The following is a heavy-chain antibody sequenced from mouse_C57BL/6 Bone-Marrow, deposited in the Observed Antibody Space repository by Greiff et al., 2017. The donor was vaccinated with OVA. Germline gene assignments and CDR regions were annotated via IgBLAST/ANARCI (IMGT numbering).Heavy chain of an antibody. CDR2: IYPGDGDT. CDR3: ARWGSSYGSSKYFDV. V-gene: IGHV1-80*01. CDR1: GYAFSSYW. Sequence: QVQLQQSGAELVKPGASVKISCKASGYAFSSYWMNWVKQRPGKGLEWIGQIYPGDGDTNYNGKFKGKATLTVDKSSSTAYMQLSSLTSEDSAVYFCARWGSSYGSSKYFDVWGTGTTVTVSS. J-gene: IGHJ1*03. D-gene: IGHD1-1*01.